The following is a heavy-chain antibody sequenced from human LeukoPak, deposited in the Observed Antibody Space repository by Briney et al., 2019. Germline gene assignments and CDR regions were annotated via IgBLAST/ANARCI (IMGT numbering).Heavy chain of an antibody. CDR3: ARDGAYRFLEWFLDY. CDR2: INGDGDNI. V-gene: IGHV3-74*01. J-gene: IGHJ4*02. CDR1: VFPFSGYA. Sequence: GGSLRLSCAASVFPFSGYAMYSGRQAPGRGVVWGAGINGDGDNIRYADSVRGRFTISRDNSKNTLYLQMNSLRAEDTAVYYCARDGAYRFLEWFLDYWGQGTLVTVSS. D-gene: IGHD3-3*01.